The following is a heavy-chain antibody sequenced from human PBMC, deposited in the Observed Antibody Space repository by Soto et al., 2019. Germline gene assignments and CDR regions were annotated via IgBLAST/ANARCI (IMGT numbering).Heavy chain of an antibody. D-gene: IGHD6-19*01. CDR3: ARAVAGFGYYYYGMDV. Sequence: DSGKVSCKASGYTFTSYGISWVRQAPGQGLEWMGWISAYNGNTNYAQKLQGRVTMTTDTSTSTAYMELRSLRSDDTAVYYCARAVAGFGYYYYGMDVWGQGTTVTVSS. CDR1: GYTFTSYG. J-gene: IGHJ6*02. V-gene: IGHV1-18*01. CDR2: ISAYNGNT.